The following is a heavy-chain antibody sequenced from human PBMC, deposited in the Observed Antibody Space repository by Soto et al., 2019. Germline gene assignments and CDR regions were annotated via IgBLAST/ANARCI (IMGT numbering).Heavy chain of an antibody. D-gene: IGHD2-15*01. CDR2: INAGNGNT. Sequence: QVQLVQSGAEVKKPGASVKVSCKASGYTFTSYAMHWVRQAPGQRLEWMGWINAGNGNTKYSKKLQGRVTITRDTSESTAYMELSSLRSEDTAVYYCERGPGGPDGPGDYWGQGTLVTVSS. V-gene: IGHV1-3*01. CDR1: GYTFTSYA. J-gene: IGHJ4*02. CDR3: ERGPGGPDGPGDY.